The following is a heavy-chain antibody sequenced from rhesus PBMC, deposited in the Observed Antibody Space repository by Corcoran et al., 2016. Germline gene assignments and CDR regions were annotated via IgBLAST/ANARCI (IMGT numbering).Heavy chain of an antibody. CDR2: MGGSSGSS. V-gene: IGHV4-127*01. D-gene: IGHD3-16*01. J-gene: IGHJ4*01. CDR3: VSYYSGSSYYFDY. Sequence: QVHLPESGPGLVKPSETLSLPCAVPGYSISSGYCWRWIRQPPGKGVEWIGYMGGSSGSSNYKLSLKSRVTISKDTSKNQFSLKLSSVTAADTAVYYCVSYYSGSSYYFDYWGQGVLVTVSS. CDR1: GYSISSGYC.